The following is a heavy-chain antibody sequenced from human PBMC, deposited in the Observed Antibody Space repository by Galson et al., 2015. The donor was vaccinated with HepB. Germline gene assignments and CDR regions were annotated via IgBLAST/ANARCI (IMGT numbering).Heavy chain of an antibody. J-gene: IGHJ4*02. CDR1: GFTFSTYG. D-gene: IGHD2-2*01. CDR2: IWYDGGDK. Sequence: SLRLSCAASGFTFSTYGMHWVRQAPGKGLEWVAVIWYDGGDKYYAGSVKGRFTISRDNSRNTVYLQMNSLRAGDTAVYYCARGGRAIVVVPAADPTTARRRYNFDYWGQGTLVTVSS. CDR3: ARGGRAIVVVPAADPTTARRRYNFDY. V-gene: IGHV3-33*01.